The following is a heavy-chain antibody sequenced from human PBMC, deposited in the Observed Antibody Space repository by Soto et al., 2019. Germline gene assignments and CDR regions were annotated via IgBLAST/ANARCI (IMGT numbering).Heavy chain of an antibody. CDR1: GFTFNSYG. V-gene: IGHV3-30*03. J-gene: IGHJ4*02. D-gene: IGHD3-10*01. CDR3: APWFGAFDY. Sequence: QVQLVESGGGVVQPGRSLRLSCAASGFTFNSYGMHWVRHAPGKGLEWVAVISYDGSNKYYADSVKGRFTISRDNSKNTLYLQMNSLRAEDTAVYYCAPWFGAFDYWGQGTLVTVSS. CDR2: ISYDGSNK.